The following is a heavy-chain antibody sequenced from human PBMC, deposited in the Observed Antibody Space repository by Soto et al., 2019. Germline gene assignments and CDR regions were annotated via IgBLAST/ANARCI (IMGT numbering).Heavy chain of an antibody. D-gene: IGHD5-18*01. Sequence: EVQLVETGGDLIQPGGSLRLYCAASGLSVSSNYMSWVRQAPGRGLEWVSVIYSSGNIYYRDSVKGRFTISRDNSKNTVYLEMNSLRDEDTAVYYCATGIKAVVRSWYFDLWGRGTLVTVSS. V-gene: IGHV3-53*02. CDR3: ATGIKAVVRSWYFDL. CDR1: GLSVSSNY. J-gene: IGHJ2*01. CDR2: IYSSGNI.